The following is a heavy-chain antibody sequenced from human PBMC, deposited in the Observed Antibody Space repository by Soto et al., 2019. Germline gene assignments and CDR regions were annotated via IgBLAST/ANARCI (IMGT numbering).Heavy chain of an antibody. CDR1: GFSFSDYT. Sequence: EVHLVESGGGLVKPGGSLRLTCAGSGFSFSDYTMNWVRQAPGKGLEWVSSISRGSDYIFYADTVKGRFTISRDNARNSLYLQMSSMRAEDTAVYYCAKGSGCVNNACAYDPWGQGTLVSVSS. CDR2: ISRGSDYI. CDR3: AKGSGCVNNACAYDP. D-gene: IGHD1-20*01. V-gene: IGHV3-21*01. J-gene: IGHJ5*02.